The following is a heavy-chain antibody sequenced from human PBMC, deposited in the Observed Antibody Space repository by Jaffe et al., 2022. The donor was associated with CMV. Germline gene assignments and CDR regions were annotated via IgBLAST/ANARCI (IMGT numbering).Heavy chain of an antibody. CDR1: GGSFSGYY. D-gene: IGHD6-19*01. CDR3: ARVGIAVAGPYYYYYYMDV. J-gene: IGHJ6*03. V-gene: IGHV4-34*01. CDR2: INHSGST. Sequence: QVQLQQWGAGLLKPSETLSLTCAVYGGSFSGYYWSWIRQPPGKGLEWIGEINHSGSTNYNPSLKSRVTISVDTSKNQFSLKLSSVTAADTAVYYCARVGIAVAGPYYYYYYMDVWGKGTTVTVSS.